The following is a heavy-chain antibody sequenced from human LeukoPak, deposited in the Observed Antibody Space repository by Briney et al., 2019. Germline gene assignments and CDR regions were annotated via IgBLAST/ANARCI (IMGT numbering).Heavy chain of an antibody. V-gene: IGHV3-23*01. J-gene: IGHJ4*02. CDR1: GFVFSNYA. Sequence: GGSLRLSCAASGFVFSNYAMNWVRQAPGKGLEWVSGISHSGGTTYYADSVKGRFTISRDNSKNTLYLQMNSLRAEDTAVYYCVRDDDRPDNGLDYWGQGTLVTVSS. D-gene: IGHD3-22*01. CDR3: VRDDDRPDNGLDY. CDR2: ISHSGGTT.